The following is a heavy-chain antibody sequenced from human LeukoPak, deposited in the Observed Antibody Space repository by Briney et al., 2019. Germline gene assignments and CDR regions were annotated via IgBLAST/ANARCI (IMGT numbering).Heavy chain of an antibody. CDR1: GFSFTTHA. CDR3: AKVKIVVVPADPRDYYYMDV. V-gene: IGHV3-23*01. J-gene: IGHJ6*03. CDR2: ISGSGGST. Sequence: GGSLRLSCVASGFSFTTHAMGWVRQAPGKGLEWVSHISGSGGSTKYSGSVKGRFTISRDNSKNTLYLQMNSLRAEDTAVYYCAKVKIVVVPADPRDYYYMDVWGKGTTVTVSS. D-gene: IGHD2-2*01.